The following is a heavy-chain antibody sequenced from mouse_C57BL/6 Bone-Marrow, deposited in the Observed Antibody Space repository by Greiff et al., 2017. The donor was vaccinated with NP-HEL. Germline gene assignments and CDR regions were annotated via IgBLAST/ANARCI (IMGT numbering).Heavy chain of an antibody. J-gene: IGHJ1*03. V-gene: IGHV2-5*01. D-gene: IGHD1-1*02. CDR1: GFSLTSYG. CDR2: IWRGGST. CDR3: AKKSPRRGDWYFDV. Sequence: VQLQESGPGLVQPSQSLSITCTVSGFSLTSYGVHWVRQSPGKGLEWLGVIWRGGSTDYNAAFMSRLSITKDNSKSQVFFKMNSLQADDTAISYCAKKSPRRGDWYFDVWGTGTTVTVSS.